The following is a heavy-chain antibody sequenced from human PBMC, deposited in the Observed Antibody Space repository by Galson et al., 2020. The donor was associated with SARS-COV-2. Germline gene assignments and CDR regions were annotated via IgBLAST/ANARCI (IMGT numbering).Heavy chain of an antibody. V-gene: IGHV4-39*01. D-gene: IGHD2-21*02. J-gene: IGHJ5*02. Sequence: ASETLSLTCSVPGDSISSSSYYWGWVRQPPGKGLEWIGSIYKTGSTYYNPSLKSRVTMSVDTSKNQFSLELRSVTAADTAVYYCSRRGYCGGDCYWFDPWGQGSLVTVSS. CDR1: GDSISSSSYY. CDR3: SRRGYCGGDCYWFDP. CDR2: IYKTGST.